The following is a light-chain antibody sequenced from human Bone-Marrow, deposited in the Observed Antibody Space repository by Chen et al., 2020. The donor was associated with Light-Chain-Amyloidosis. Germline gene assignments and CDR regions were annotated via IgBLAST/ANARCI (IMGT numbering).Light chain of an antibody. CDR1: NIGSTS. CDR3: QVWDRSSDRPV. CDR2: DDS. V-gene: IGLV3-21*02. J-gene: IGLJ3*02. Sequence: SYVLTQPSSVSVAPGQTATIACGGNNIGSTSVHWYHQTPGQAPLLVVYDDSDRPSGSPERLSGSNSGNTATLTSSSVEAGDEADYYCQVWDRSSDRPVFGGGTKLTVL.